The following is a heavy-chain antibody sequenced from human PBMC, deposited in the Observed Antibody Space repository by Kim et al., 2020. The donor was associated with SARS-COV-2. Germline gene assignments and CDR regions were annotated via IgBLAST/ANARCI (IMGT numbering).Heavy chain of an antibody. CDR1: GFTFSSYG. CDR3: ARDGTYSSGWTDY. J-gene: IGHJ4*02. Sequence: GGSLRLSCAASGFTFSSYGMHWVRQAPGKGLEWVAVIWYDGSNKYYADSVKGRFTISRDNSKNTLYLQMNSLRAEDTAVYYCARDGTYSSGWTDYWGQGTLVTVSS. D-gene: IGHD6-19*01. V-gene: IGHV3-33*01. CDR2: IWYDGSNK.